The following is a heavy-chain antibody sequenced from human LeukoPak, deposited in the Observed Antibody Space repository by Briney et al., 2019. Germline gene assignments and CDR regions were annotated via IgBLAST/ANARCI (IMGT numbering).Heavy chain of an antibody. J-gene: IGHJ3*02. Sequence: SGGSLRLSCAASGFTFSNYGMHWVRQAPGKGLEWVAVIWFDGSNKYYADSVKGRFTISRDDSKSTPYLQLNSLRAEDTAVYYCARGGGDDAFDIWGQGTMVTVSS. D-gene: IGHD3-10*01. CDR2: IWFDGSNK. CDR3: ARGGGDDAFDI. V-gene: IGHV3-33*01. CDR1: GFTFSNYG.